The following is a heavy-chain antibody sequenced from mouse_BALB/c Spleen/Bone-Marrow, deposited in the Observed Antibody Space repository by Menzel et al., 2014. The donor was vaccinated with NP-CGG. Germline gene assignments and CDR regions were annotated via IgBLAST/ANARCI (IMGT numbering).Heavy chain of an antibody. Sequence: FPGNKLEWMGYISYSGSTSYNPSLKSRISIARDTSKNQFFLQLNSVTTEDTATYYCARWNYGSTYFDYWGQGTTLTVSS. J-gene: IGHJ2*01. CDR2: ISYSGST. CDR3: ARWNYGSTYFDY. D-gene: IGHD1-1*01. V-gene: IGHV3-2*02.